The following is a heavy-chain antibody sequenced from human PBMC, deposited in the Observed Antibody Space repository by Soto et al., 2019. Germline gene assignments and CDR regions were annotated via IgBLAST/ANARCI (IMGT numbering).Heavy chain of an antibody. Sequence: QVQLVQSGAEVKKPGASVKVSCKASGYTFTGYYMHWVRQAPGQGLEWMGGINPNSGGTKYPQKFQGRVTMTRNTSITTVYMSLTGLKSDDTAVYYCAIDLAKGGGSAGFDYWGQGTLVAVSS. V-gene: IGHV1-2*02. CDR3: AIDLAKGGGSAGFDY. CDR1: GYTFTGYY. J-gene: IGHJ4*02. D-gene: IGHD2-15*01. CDR2: INPNSGGT.